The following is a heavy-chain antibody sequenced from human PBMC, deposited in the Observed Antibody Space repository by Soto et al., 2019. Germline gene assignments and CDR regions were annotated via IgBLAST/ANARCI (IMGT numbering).Heavy chain of an antibody. V-gene: IGHV3-21*01. J-gene: IGHJ4*02. Sequence: GGSLRLSCAASGFTFSSYSMNWVRQAPGKGLEWVSSISSSSSYIYYADSVKGRFTISRDNAKNSLYLQMNSLRAEDTAVYYCARDPGESSGYFLLARYFDYWGQGTLVTVSS. CDR1: GFTFSSYS. CDR3: ARDPGESSGYFLLARYFDY. CDR2: ISSSSSYI. D-gene: IGHD3-22*01.